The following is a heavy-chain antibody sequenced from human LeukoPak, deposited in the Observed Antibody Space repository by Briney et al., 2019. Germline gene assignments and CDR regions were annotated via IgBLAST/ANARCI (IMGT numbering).Heavy chain of an antibody. CDR3: VRHGIFQPLGWFDT. V-gene: IGHV4-4*08. CDR1: GGSISSHY. Sequence: SETLSLTCIVSGGSISSHYWSWIRQPPGKGLEWIAYIYTSGTTNYNPSLKSRVTISADTSKNHFSLKLLSVTAVDTAAYYCVRHGIFQPLGWFDTWAREPWSPSLQ. D-gene: IGHD2-15*01. CDR2: IYTSGTT. J-gene: IGHJ5*02.